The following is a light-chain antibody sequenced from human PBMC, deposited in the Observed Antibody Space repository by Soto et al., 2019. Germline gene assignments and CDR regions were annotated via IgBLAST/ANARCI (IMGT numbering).Light chain of an antibody. Sequence: DIVMTQFPATLSVAPGERVTFSDRTSQGVSRKLAWYQHKPGQAPRLLISGASTGATGIPARFSGSGSGTDFTITISSLGPEDFAVYYCQQRSNWRWTFGQGTTGDIK. CDR1: QGVSRK. J-gene: IGKJ1*01. CDR3: QQRSNWRWT. V-gene: IGKV3-11*01. CDR2: GAS.